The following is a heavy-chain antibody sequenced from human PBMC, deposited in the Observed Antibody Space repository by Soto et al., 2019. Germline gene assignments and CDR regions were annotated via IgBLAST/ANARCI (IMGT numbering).Heavy chain of an antibody. V-gene: IGHV4-39*07. D-gene: IGHD3-9*01. CDR2: IYYSGST. J-gene: IGHJ4*02. Sequence: SETLSLTCTVSDGSISSSSYYWGWIRQPPGKGLEWIGSIYYSGSTYYNPSLKSRVTISVDTSKNQFSLKLSSVTAADTAVYYCARVQTYYDILTGAFDYWGQGTLVTVSS. CDR1: DGSISSSSYY. CDR3: ARVQTYYDILTGAFDY.